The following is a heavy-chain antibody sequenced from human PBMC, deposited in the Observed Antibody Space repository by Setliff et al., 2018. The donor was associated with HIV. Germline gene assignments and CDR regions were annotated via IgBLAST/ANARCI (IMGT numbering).Heavy chain of an antibody. D-gene: IGHD5-18*01. CDR1: GLSVTDTY. CDR3: AKGGYGGAYYVAGY. CDR2: MYKGGKT. Sequence: PGGSLRLSCEASGLSVTDTYMGWVRQAPGKGLEWVTVMYKGGKTYYADFVKGRFTIARDDSKNTVSLQMTNLGTGDTATYYCAKGGYGGAYYVAGYWGQGTLVTVSS. J-gene: IGHJ4*02. V-gene: IGHV3-66*02.